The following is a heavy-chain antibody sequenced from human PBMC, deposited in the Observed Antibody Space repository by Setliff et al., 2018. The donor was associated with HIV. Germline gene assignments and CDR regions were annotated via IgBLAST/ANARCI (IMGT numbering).Heavy chain of an antibody. D-gene: IGHD5-18*01. CDR3: ARDRGRRGQLWLHFDY. CDR2: IYYSGST. V-gene: IGHV4-59*12. J-gene: IGHJ4*02. Sequence: PSETLSLTCAVYGGSFSDYYWSWIRQPPGKGLEWIGYIYYSGSTNYNPSLKSRVTISVDTSKNQFSLKLSSVTAADTAVYYCARDRGRRGQLWLHFDYWGQGTLVTVSS. CDR1: GGSFSDYY.